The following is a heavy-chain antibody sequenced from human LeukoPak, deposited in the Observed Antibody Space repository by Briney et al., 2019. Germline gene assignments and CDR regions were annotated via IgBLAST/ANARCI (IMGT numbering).Heavy chain of an antibody. D-gene: IGHD3-10*01. CDR2: IYYSGST. J-gene: IGHJ4*02. Sequence: SETLSLTCAVSGASFSAYYWNWIRQPPGKGLEWIGYIYYSGSTNYNPSLKSRVTISVDTSKNQFSLKLSSVTAADTAVYYCASFGGVTDYWGQGTLVTVSS. CDR1: GASFSAYY. CDR3: ASFGGVTDY. V-gene: IGHV4-59*01.